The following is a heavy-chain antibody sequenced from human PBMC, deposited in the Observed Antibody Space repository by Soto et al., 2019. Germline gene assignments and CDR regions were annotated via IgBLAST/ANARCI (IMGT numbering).Heavy chain of an antibody. CDR2: IYYSGST. Sequence: PLETLSLTCTVSGGSISSSSYYWGWIRQPPGKGLEWIGSIYYSGSTYYNPSLKSRVTISVDTSKNQFSLKLSSVTAADTAVYYCARLFGVDDYWGQGTLVTVSS. J-gene: IGHJ4*02. CDR3: ARLFGVDDY. D-gene: IGHD3-3*01. V-gene: IGHV4-39*01. CDR1: GGSISSSSYY.